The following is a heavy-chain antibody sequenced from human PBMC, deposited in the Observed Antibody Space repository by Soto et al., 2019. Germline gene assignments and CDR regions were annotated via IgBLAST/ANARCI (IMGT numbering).Heavy chain of an antibody. CDR2: ISSSGSTI. J-gene: IGHJ4*02. Sequence: GGSLRLSCAASGFTFSSYAMNWVRQAPGKGIEWVSYISSSGSTIDYADSGKGRVTISRDNAKNSLYLLMNSLRAEDTAVYYCAREVKDIVLVPASPWFDYWGQGXLVTVYS. CDR1: GFTFSSYA. CDR3: AREVKDIVLVPASPWFDY. V-gene: IGHV3-48*03. D-gene: IGHD2-2*01.